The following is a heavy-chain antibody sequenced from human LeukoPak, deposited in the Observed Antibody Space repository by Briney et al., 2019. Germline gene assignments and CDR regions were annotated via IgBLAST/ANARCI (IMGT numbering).Heavy chain of an antibody. D-gene: IGHD1-26*01. J-gene: IGHJ3*02. CDR1: GFTFSSYS. CDR3: ARALPSGSYGPSDAFDI. CDR2: ISSSSSYI. V-gene: IGHV3-21*01. Sequence: GGSLRLSCAASGFTFSSYSMNWVRQAPGKGLEWVSSISSSSSYIYYADSVKGRFTISRDNAKNSLYLQMNSLGAEDTAVYYCARALPSGSYGPSDAFDIWGQGTMVTVSS.